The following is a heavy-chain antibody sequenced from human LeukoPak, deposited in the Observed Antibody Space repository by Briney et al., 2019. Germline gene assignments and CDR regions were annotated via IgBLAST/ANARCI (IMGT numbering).Heavy chain of an antibody. J-gene: IGHJ3*02. CDR3: ATHRRSGSGGSENAFEI. D-gene: IGHD5-12*01. CDR1: GDSTSSSTYY. CDR2: IYDSGTT. V-gene: IGHV4-39*01. Sequence: PSETLSLTCTVSGDSTSSSTYYWDWIRQAPGRGLEWIGNIYDSGTTHYNPSLKSRVTISGDTSKNQFSLKLNSVTAADTAIYYCATHRRSGSGGSENAFEIWGQGTMVTVSS.